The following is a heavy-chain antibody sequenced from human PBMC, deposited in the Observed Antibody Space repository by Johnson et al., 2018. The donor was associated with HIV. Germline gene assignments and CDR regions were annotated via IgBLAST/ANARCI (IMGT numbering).Heavy chain of an antibody. V-gene: IGHV3-30*04. CDR1: RFTFSIYA. J-gene: IGHJ3*02. CDR2: ISYDGGSK. Sequence: QVQLVESGGGVVQPGRSLRLSCAASRFTFSIYAMHWVRQAPGKGLEWVAVISYDGGSKYYADSVKGRFTVSRDNSKNTLYLQINSLRPEDTAVYYCARLPSGYSRDDLDIWGQGTMVTVSS. CDR3: ARLPSGYSRDDLDI. D-gene: IGHD5-18*01.